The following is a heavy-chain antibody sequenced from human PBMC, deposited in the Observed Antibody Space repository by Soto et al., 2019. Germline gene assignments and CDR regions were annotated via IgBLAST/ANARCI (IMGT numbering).Heavy chain of an antibody. CDR3: AKGSRTSRPYYFDY. Sequence: GGSLRLSCAASGFMFSNYAMSWVRQAPGKGLEWFSAITDSGDSTYHADSVKGRFTISRDNSKNTLFLQMNSLRAEDTAVYYCAKGSRTSRPYYFDYWGQGTLVTVSS. J-gene: IGHJ4*02. D-gene: IGHD2-8*01. CDR2: ITDSGDST. CDR1: GFMFSNYA. V-gene: IGHV3-23*01.